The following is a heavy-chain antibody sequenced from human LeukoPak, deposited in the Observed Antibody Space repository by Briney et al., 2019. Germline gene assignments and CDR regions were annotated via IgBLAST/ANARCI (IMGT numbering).Heavy chain of an antibody. J-gene: IGHJ4*02. V-gene: IGHV1-69*05. CDR2: IIPIFGTA. Sequence: SVKVSCKASGGTFSSYAISWVRQAPGQGLEWMGGIIPIFGTANYAQKFQGRVTITTDESTSTAYMELSSLRSEDSAVYYCARVPRLRYCSSTSCYTEYWGQGTLVTVSS. CDR3: ARVPRLRYCSSTSCYTEY. CDR1: GGTFSSYA. D-gene: IGHD2-2*02.